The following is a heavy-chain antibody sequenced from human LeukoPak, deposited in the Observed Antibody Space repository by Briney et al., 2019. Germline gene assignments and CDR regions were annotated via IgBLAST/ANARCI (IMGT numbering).Heavy chain of an antibody. J-gene: IGHJ4*02. CDR3: ARGTDILTGYDY. CDR1: GGTFSSYA. V-gene: IGHV1-69*05. Sequence: SVKVSCKASGGTFSSYAISWVRQAPGQGLEWMGGIIPIFGTANYAQKFQGRVTITTDESTSTAYMELSSLRSEDTAVYYCARGTDILTGYDYWGQGTLVTVSS. D-gene: IGHD3-9*01. CDR2: IIPIFGTA.